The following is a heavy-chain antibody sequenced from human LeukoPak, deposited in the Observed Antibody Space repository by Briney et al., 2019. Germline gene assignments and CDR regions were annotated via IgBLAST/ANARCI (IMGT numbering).Heavy chain of an antibody. CDR3: ARDVTIFGVVISSCYNV. CDR1: GGSISSYY. CDR2: IYTSGST. Sequence: SETLSLTCTVSGGSISSYYWSWIRQPPGKGLEWIGYIYTSGSTNYNPSLKSRVTISVDTSKNQFFLKLSSVTAADTAVYYCARDVTIFGVVISSCYNVWGKGTTVTVSS. V-gene: IGHV4-4*09. D-gene: IGHD3-3*01. J-gene: IGHJ6*04.